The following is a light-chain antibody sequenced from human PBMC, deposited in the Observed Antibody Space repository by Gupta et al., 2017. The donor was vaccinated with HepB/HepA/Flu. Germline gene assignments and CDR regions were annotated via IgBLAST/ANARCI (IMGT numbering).Light chain of an antibody. Sequence: QSALTQPASVSGSPGQSITISCTGTSSDVGSYNLVSWYQQHPGTAPKLMIYEVSKRPSGVSNFCAGSKAGTTAFTTTSGHQAEDAAYYYYCPYDSSSGEVFGSGTKLTVL. V-gene: IGLV2-23*02. CDR3: CPYDSSSGEV. CDR1: SSDVGSYNL. J-gene: IGLJ1*01. CDR2: EVS.